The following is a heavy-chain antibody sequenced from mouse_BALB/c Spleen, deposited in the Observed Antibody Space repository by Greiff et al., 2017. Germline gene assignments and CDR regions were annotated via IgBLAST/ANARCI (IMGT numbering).Heavy chain of an antibody. J-gene: IGHJ4*01. CDR2: ISYSGST. CDR1: GDSITSGY. CDR3: ATIYGNFYYYAMDY. D-gene: IGHD2-1*01. V-gene: IGHV3-8*02. Sequence: EVQLQESGPSLVKPSQTLSLTCSVTGDSITSGYWNWIRKFPGNKLEYMGYISYSGSTYYNPSLKSRISITRDTSKNQYYLQLNSVTTEDTATDYCATIYGNFYYYAMDYWGQGTSVTVSS.